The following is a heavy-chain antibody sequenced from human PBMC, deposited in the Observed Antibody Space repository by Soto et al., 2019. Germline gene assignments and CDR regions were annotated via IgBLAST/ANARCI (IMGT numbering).Heavy chain of an antibody. J-gene: IGHJ6*02. Sequence: NPSETLSLTCTVSGGSISSSSYYWGWIRQPPGKGLEWIGSIYYSGSTYYNPSLKSRVTLSVDTSKNQFSLKLSSVTAADTAVYYCARHGGTIFGVVIDYYYYGMDVWGQGTTVTVSS. CDR2: IYYSGST. V-gene: IGHV4-39*01. CDR1: GGSISSSSYY. D-gene: IGHD3-3*01. CDR3: ARHGGTIFGVVIDYYYYGMDV.